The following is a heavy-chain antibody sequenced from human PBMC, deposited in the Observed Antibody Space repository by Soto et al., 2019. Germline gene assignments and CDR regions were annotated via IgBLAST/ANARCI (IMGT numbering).Heavy chain of an antibody. V-gene: IGHV1-69*13. CDR2: IIPTLGTT. CDR3: ARDGATHCGDDCYRYFYYGMDV. J-gene: IGHJ6*02. D-gene: IGHD2-21*02. CDR1: GGSFSKFA. Sequence: SVKVSCKASGGSFSKFAINWVRQAPGQGLEWMGGIIPTLGTTDYAHKFQGRVTITADEATRTAYMELSGLRSEDTAVYYCARDGATHCGDDCYRYFYYGMDVWGQGTTVTVSS.